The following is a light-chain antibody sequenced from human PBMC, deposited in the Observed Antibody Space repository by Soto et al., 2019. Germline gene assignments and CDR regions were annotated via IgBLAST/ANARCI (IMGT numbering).Light chain of an antibody. V-gene: IGLV2-8*01. CDR2: EVS. CDR1: SSDVGGYNY. J-gene: IGLJ1*01. CDR3: SSYAGSNHFV. Sequence: QSVLTQPPSASGSPGQSVTISCTGTSSDVGGYNYVSWYQQHPGKAPKLMIYEVSKRPSGVPDRFSGSKSGNTASLTVSGLQAEDEAHYYCSSYAGSNHFVLGNGTKVT.